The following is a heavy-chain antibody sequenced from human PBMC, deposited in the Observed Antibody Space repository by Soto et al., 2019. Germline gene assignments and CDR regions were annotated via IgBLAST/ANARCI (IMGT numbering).Heavy chain of an antibody. J-gene: IGHJ6*02. V-gene: IGHV2-26*01. CDR2: MFSNDER. CDR3: ARSDYYYYAMDV. Sequence: QVTLKESGPVLVKPTETLTLTCTVSGFSLSNVRMGVSWIRQPPGKALEWLAHMFSNDERSYSTSQRSRLTISRDTPKSQVVLTMTNMDPVDTATYYCARSDYYYYAMDVWGQGTTVTVSS. CDR1: GFSLSNVRMG.